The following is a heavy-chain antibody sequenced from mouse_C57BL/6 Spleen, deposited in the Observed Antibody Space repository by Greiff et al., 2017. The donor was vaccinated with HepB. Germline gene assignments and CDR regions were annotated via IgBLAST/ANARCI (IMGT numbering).Heavy chain of an antibody. Sequence: QVQLKESGPGILQSSQTLSLTCSFSGFSLSTSGMGVSWIRQPSGKGLEWLAHIYWDDDKRYNPSLKSRLTISKDTSRNQVFLKITSVDTADTATYYCARALYYGSSPWFAYWGQGTLVTVSA. D-gene: IGHD1-1*01. CDR3: ARALYYGSSPWFAY. J-gene: IGHJ3*01. CDR2: IYWDDDK. CDR1: GFSLSTSGMG. V-gene: IGHV8-12*01.